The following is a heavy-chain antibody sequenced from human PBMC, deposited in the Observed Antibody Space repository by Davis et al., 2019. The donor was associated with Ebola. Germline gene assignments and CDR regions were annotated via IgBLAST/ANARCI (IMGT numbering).Heavy chain of an antibody. J-gene: IGHJ5*02. CDR2: IYYRGST. V-gene: IGHV4-59*01. Sequence: PSETLSLTCTVSGGSISSYYWSWIRQPPGKGLEWIGYIYYRGSTNYNASLKSRVTISVDTSKNQFSLKLTSVTAADTAVYYCARVSVSWFDPWGQGTLVTVSS. D-gene: IGHD4-11*01. CDR1: GGSISSYY. CDR3: ARVSVSWFDP.